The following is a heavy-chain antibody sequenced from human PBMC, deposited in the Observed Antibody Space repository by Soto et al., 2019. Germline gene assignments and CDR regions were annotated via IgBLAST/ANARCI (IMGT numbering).Heavy chain of an antibody. J-gene: IGHJ1*01. D-gene: IGHD3-16*01. CDR2: ISTYNGDT. V-gene: IGHV1-18*01. CDR3: TRTLTPNPAEYFQH. Sequence: GASVKVSCKASGYTFTRSGISWVRQAPGQGLEWMGWISTYNGDTNYAQTFQGRVTMTTDTSTSTVHMEVRSLRSDDTAVYYCTRTLTPNPAEYFQHWGQGTLVTVSS. CDR1: GYTFTRSG.